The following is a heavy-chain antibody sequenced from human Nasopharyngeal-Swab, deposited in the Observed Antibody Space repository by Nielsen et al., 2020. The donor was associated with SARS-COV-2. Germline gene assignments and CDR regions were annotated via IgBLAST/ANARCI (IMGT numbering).Heavy chain of an antibody. V-gene: IGHV6-1*01. CDR1: GDSVSSNSAA. Sequence: SETLSLTCAISGDSVSSNSAAWNSIRQSPSRGLEWLGRTYYRSKWYNDYAVFVKSRITINPDTSKNQFSLQLNSVTPEDTAVYYCARDNYDYVWGRRYYFDYWGQGTLVTVSS. CDR3: ARDNYDYVWGRRYYFDY. CDR2: TYYRSKWYN. D-gene: IGHD3-16*01. J-gene: IGHJ4*02.